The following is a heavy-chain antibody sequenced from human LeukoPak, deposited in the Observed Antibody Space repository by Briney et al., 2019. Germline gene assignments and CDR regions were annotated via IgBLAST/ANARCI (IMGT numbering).Heavy chain of an antibody. CDR3: ARDLRVGATSDY. J-gene: IGHJ4*02. V-gene: IGHV1-2*02. CDR2: INPNSGGT. D-gene: IGHD1-26*01. Sequence: ASVKVSCKASGYTFTGYYMHWVRQAPGQGLEWMGWINPNSGGTNYAQKFQGRVTMTRDTPISTAYMELSRLRSDDTAVYYCARDLRVGATSDYWGQGTLVTVSS. CDR1: GYTFTGYY.